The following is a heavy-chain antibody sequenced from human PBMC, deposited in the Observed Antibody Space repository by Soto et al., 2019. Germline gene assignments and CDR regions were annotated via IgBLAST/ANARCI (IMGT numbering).Heavy chain of an antibody. J-gene: IGHJ3*02. CDR2: IIRSGEKT. V-gene: IGHV3-23*01. Sequence: GSLRLSCAASGFIFSNYAMNWVRQAPGKGLEWVSVIIRSGEKTYYADSVKGRFTISRDNSKNTLYLQVNGLRAEDAAVYYCARFHTGSIAARPDAFDIWGQGTLATVSS. D-gene: IGHD6-6*01. CDR1: GFIFSNYA. CDR3: ARFHTGSIAARPDAFDI.